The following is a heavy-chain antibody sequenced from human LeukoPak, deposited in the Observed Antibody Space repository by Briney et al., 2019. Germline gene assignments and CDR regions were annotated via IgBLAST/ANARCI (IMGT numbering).Heavy chain of an antibody. D-gene: IGHD3-3*01. J-gene: IGHJ6*03. CDR2: IYTSGST. CDR3: ARSGISGFLEWLSYNPLEGFYYYMDV. Sequence: SETLSLTCTVSGGSISSYYWSWIRQPAGKGLEWIGRIYTSGSTNYNPSLKSRVTMSVDTSKNQFSLKLSSVTAADTAVYYCARSGISGFLEWLSYNPLEGFYYYMDVWGKGTTVTVSS. CDR1: GGSISSYY. V-gene: IGHV4-4*07.